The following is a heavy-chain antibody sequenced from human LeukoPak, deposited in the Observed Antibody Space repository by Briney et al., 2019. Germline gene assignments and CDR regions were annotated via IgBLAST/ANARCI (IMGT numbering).Heavy chain of an antibody. D-gene: IGHD4-17*01. CDR2: IYYSGST. Sequence: SETLSLTCTVSGGSISSYYWSWIRQPPGKGLEWIGYIYYSGSTNYNLSLKSRVTISVDTSKNQFSLKLSSVTAADTAVYYCARGNLDGDTSGPREYYFDYWGQGTLVTVSS. CDR3: ARGNLDGDTSGPREYYFDY. CDR1: GGSISSYY. V-gene: IGHV4-59*12. J-gene: IGHJ4*02.